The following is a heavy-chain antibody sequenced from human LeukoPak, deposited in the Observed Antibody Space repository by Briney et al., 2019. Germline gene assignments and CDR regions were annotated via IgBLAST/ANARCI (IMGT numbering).Heavy chain of an antibody. J-gene: IGHJ4*02. CDR2: MNPNRGNT. D-gene: IGHD3-9*01. CDR1: GYTFTSYD. CDR3: ARGRSVLRYFDWLLGY. Sequence: ASVEVSCKASGYTFTSYDIKGVRQATGQGLEWMGCMNPNRGNTVYAQKFQSRVNMTSNTYISTAYMELSSLRSEDTAVYYCARGRSVLRYFDWLLGYWGQGTLVTVSS. V-gene: IGHV1-8*01.